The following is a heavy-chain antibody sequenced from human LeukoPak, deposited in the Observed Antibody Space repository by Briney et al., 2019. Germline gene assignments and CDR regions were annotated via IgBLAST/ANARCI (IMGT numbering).Heavy chain of an antibody. J-gene: IGHJ4*02. D-gene: IGHD2-8*01. CDR1: GFTFSSYS. Sequence: GGSLRLSCAASGFTFSSYSMNWVRQAPGKGLEWVSAISGSGGSTYYADSVKGRFTISRDNSKNTLYLQMNSLRAEDAAVYYCAKEGWSHFDYWGQGTLVTVSS. CDR3: AKEGWSHFDY. CDR2: ISGSGGST. V-gene: IGHV3-23*01.